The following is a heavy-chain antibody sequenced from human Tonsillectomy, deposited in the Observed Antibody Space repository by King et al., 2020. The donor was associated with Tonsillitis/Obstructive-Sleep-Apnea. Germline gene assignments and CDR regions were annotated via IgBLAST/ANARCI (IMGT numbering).Heavy chain of an antibody. CDR3: SREVEASSGYQGYFDY. CDR2: ISDDGSNK. J-gene: IGHJ4*02. CDR1: GFTFSNYA. V-gene: IGHV3-30*04. D-gene: IGHD3-22*01. Sequence: QLVQSGGGVVQPGRSLRLSCAASGFTFSNYAMHWVRQAPGKGLEWVAVISDDGSNKYYADSVKGRFTISRDNSKNTLYLQMNSLRAEDTAVYYCSREVEASSGYQGYFDYWGQGTLVTVSS.